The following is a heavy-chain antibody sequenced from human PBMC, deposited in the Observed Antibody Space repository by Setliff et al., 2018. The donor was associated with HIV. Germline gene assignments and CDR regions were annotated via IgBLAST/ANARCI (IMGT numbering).Heavy chain of an antibody. CDR1: GDTFTGYY. CDR2: INPNSGGT. Sequence: GASVKVSCKAPGDTFTGYYMHWVRQAPGQGLEWMGWINPNSGGTNYAQKLQGRVIMTRDTSISTAYMQLSRLRSDDTAVYYCARDRLSYNFYYYGMDVWGQGTTVTVSS. CDR3: ARDRLSYNFYYYGMDV. V-gene: IGHV1-2*02. D-gene: IGHD1-26*01. J-gene: IGHJ6*02.